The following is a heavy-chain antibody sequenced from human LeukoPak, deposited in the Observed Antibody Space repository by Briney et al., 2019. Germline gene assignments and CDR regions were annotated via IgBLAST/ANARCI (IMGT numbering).Heavy chain of an antibody. J-gene: IGHJ4*02. Sequence: GGSLRLSCAASGFTFSSYAMHWVRQAPGKGLEWVAVISYDGSNKYYADSVKGRFTISRDNSKNTLYLQMNSLRAEDTAVYYCARSDDYDSSGYPYPSSYYFDYWGQGTLVTVSS. CDR3: ARSDDYDSSGYPYPSSYYFDY. CDR2: ISYDGSNK. CDR1: GFTFSSYA. D-gene: IGHD3-22*01. V-gene: IGHV3-30-3*01.